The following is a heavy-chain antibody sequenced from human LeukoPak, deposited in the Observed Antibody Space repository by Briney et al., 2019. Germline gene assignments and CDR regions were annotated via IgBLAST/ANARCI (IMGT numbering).Heavy chain of an antibody. J-gene: IGHJ4*02. D-gene: IGHD2-2*01. CDR2: IYYSGST. V-gene: IGHV4-59*01. CDR1: GGSLSSYY. CDR3: ARDLRGSSCYDY. Sequence: SETLSLTCTGSGGSLSSYYWSWIRQPPGKGLEWIGYIYYSGSTSYNPSLKSRVTISVDTSKNQFSLKLSSVTAADTALYYCARDLRGSSCYDYWGQGTLVTVSS.